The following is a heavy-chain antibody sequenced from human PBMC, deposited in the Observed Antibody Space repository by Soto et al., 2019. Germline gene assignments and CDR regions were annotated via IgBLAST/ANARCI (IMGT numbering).Heavy chain of an antibody. D-gene: IGHD6-19*01. Sequence: EVQLVESGGGLIQPGGSLRLSCAASGFTVSSNYMSWVRQAPGKGLEWVSVIYSGGSTYYADSVKGRFTISRDNSKNTLYLQMNSLRAEDTAVYYCASGYSSGWFDQYYFDYWGQGTLVTVSS. CDR1: GFTVSSNY. CDR3: ASGYSSGWFDQYYFDY. J-gene: IGHJ4*02. CDR2: IYSGGST. V-gene: IGHV3-53*01.